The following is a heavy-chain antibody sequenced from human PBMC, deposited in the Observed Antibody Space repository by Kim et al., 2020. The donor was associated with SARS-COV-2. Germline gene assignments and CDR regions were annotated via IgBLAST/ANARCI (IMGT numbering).Heavy chain of an antibody. CDR2: INSDGGDT. Sequence: LSLTCAVSRFTFSNYWMNWVRQGPGKGLVWVSRINSDGGDTHYADSVKGRFTISRDNAENTLHLQLNSLGVEDTAIYYCARGTFQQGFDPWGQGTLVTVSS. CDR1: RFTFSNYW. CDR3: ARGTFQQGFDP. J-gene: IGHJ5*02. V-gene: IGHV3-74*01.